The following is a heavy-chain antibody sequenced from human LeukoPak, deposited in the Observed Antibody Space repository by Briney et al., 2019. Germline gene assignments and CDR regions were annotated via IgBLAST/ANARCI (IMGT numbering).Heavy chain of an antibody. J-gene: IGHJ4*02. CDR3: ASQGLWFGEFPFDY. CDR1: VGSIISSSYY. V-gene: IGHV4-39*01. Sequence: SETLSLTCAVSVGSIISSSYYWGWVRQPPGKGLEWLGSIYYSGSTYYNPSLKSRLTISVDTSKNQFSLKVSSVTAADTAVYYCASQGLWFGEFPFDYWGQGTLVTVSS. CDR2: IYYSGST. D-gene: IGHD3-10*01.